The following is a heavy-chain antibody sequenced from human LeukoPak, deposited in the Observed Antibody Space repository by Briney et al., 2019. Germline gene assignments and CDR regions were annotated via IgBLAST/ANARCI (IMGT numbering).Heavy chain of an antibody. CDR3: ASLGGNLDRY. CDR1: GFTFSTYG. CDR2: ISGSGGST. J-gene: IGHJ4*02. D-gene: IGHD3-16*01. V-gene: IGHV3-23*01. Sequence: GGSLRLSCAASGFTFSTYGMSWVRQAPGKGLEWVSAISGSGGSTYYADSVKGRVTISRDNAKNSLYLQMNSLRAEDTAVYYCASLGGNLDRYWGQGTLVTVSS.